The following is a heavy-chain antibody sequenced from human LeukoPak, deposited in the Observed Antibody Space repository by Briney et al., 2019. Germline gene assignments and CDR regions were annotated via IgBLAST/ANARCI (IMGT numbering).Heavy chain of an antibody. Sequence: ASVKVSCKASGYSFTSYGMTWVREAPGRGLEWVGYISAYDGETRYAQKFQGRVTLTTDTSTGTVYMEMRRLRSDDTAVYYCARGGKNYFDFWGQGTLVTVSS. D-gene: IGHD1-26*01. J-gene: IGHJ4*02. CDR3: ARGGKNYFDF. V-gene: IGHV1-18*01. CDR1: GYSFTSYG. CDR2: ISAYDGET.